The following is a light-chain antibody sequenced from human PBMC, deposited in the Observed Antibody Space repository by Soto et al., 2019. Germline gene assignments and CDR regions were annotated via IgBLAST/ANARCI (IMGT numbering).Light chain of an antibody. V-gene: IGKV1-5*03. CDR1: QSISSW. CDR3: QQYKSSILT. Sequence: EIPMTQSPSTLSASVGDRVTITCRASQSISSWLAWYQQKPGKAPKLLIYRASNLESGVPSRFTGSGSGTEFTLTISSLQPDDFATYYCQQYKSSILTFGPGTKVDIK. CDR2: RAS. J-gene: IGKJ3*01.